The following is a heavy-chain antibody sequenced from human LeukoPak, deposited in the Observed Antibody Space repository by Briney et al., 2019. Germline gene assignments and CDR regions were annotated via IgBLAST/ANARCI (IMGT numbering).Heavy chain of an antibody. CDR3: AKDRGYYGSGSYPPPTDY. CDR2: IGGSGGST. D-gene: IGHD3-10*01. CDR1: GFTFSSYA. Sequence: GGSLRLSCAASGFTFSSYAMSWVRQAPGKGLEWVSAIGGSGGSTYYADSVKGRFTISRDNSKNTLYLQMNSLRAEDTAVYYCAKDRGYYGSGSYPPPTDYWGQGTLVTVSS. J-gene: IGHJ4*02. V-gene: IGHV3-23*01.